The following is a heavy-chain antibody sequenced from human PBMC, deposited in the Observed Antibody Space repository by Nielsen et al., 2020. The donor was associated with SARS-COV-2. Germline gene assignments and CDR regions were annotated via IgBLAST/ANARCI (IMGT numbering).Heavy chain of an antibody. Sequence: GESLKISCAASGFTFSSHAMTWVRQGPGKGLEWVGRITSISNGATTDYAAPVRGRFTISRDDSKNTVHLQMNSLKTEDTAVYYCVSSWTAPWGQGTLVTVSS. CDR3: VSSWTAP. CDR2: ITSISNGATT. CDR1: GFTFSSHA. D-gene: IGHD3-16*02. V-gene: IGHV3-15*01. J-gene: IGHJ5*02.